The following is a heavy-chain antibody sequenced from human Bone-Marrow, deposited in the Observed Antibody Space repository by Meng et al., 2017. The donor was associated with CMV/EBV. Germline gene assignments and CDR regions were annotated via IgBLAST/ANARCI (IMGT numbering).Heavy chain of an antibody. V-gene: IGHV3-30*04. CDR1: GFTFSSYA. D-gene: IGHD3-16*02. CDR2: ISYDGSNK. J-gene: IGHJ4*02. CDR3: ARRWRGELSYSALVY. Sequence: GGLLRLSCAASGFTFSSYAMHWVRQAPGKGLEWVAVISYDGSNKYYADSVKGRFIISRDNSKNTLYLQMNSLRAEDTAVYYCARRWRGELSYSALVYWGQGTLVTVSS.